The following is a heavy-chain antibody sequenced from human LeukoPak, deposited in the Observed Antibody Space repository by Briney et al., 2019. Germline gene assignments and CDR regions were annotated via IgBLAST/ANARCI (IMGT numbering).Heavy chain of an antibody. Sequence: GGSLRLSCAASGFTFSSYSMNWVRQAPGKGLEWVSSISSSSSYIYYADSVKGRFTISRDNAKNSLYLQMNSLRAEDTAVYCCARVTYARGDSRRGYFDYWGQGTLVTVSS. CDR1: GFTFSSYS. CDR3: ARVTYARGDSRRGYFDY. D-gene: IGHD1-14*01. V-gene: IGHV3-21*01. J-gene: IGHJ4*02. CDR2: ISSSSSYI.